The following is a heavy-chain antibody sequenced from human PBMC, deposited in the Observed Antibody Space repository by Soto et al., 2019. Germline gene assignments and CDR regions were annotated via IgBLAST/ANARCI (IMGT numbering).Heavy chain of an antibody. CDR1: GCTVSSIY. J-gene: IGHJ1*01. Sequence: GVSLRLCWAALGCTVSSIYMSWVRQAPGKGLEWVSVIYSGGSTYYADSVKGRFTISRDNSKNTLYLQMNSLRAEDTAVYYCARDRVESGYPEYFQHWGQGTLVTVSS. D-gene: IGHD3-22*01. CDR3: ARDRVESGYPEYFQH. CDR2: IYSGGST. V-gene: IGHV3-53*01.